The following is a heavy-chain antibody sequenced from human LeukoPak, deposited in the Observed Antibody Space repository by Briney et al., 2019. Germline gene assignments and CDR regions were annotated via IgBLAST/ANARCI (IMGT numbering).Heavy chain of an antibody. CDR2: ISGGAGRT. Sequence: PGGSLRLSCAASGFTFSRFTINWVRQAPGKGLEWVSAISGGAGRTYYAGSVKGRFTISRDNSKSTLYLQVNSLRAEDTAVYYCAKVATYYYDSSGYCYFDFWGQGTLVTVSS. J-gene: IGHJ4*02. CDR3: AKVATYYYDSSGYCYFDF. V-gene: IGHV3-23*01. CDR1: GFTFSRFT. D-gene: IGHD3-22*01.